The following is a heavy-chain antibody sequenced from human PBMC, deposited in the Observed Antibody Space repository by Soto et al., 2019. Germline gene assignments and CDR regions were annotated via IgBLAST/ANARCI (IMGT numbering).Heavy chain of an antibody. D-gene: IGHD1-26*01. CDR3: VGEVGFQLIY. CDR1: GFTFSTHS. V-gene: IGHV3-48*01. Sequence: GGSLRLSCAASGFTFSTHSMDWVRQAPGKGLEWISYITSSSITMYADSVKGRFTISRDNGKNSLYLQMNSLRAEDTAVYFCVGEVGFQLIYWGQGTLVTVSS. J-gene: IGHJ4*02. CDR2: ITSSSIT.